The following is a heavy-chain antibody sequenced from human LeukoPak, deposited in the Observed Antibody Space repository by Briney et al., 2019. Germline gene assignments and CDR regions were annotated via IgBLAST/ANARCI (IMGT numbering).Heavy chain of an antibody. D-gene: IGHD3-9*01. CDR1: GFTFSNFN. V-gene: IGHV3-21*01. Sequence: GGSLRLSCEASGFTFSNFNMNWVRQAPGKGLEWLSSITSSSAYIHYADSVQGRFTVSRDNAKNTLYLQMNSLRAEDTAVYYCAREGSTRTYYDILTGYASNWFDPWGQGTLVTVSS. CDR3: AREGSTRTYYDILTGYASNWFDP. J-gene: IGHJ5*02. CDR2: ITSSSAYI.